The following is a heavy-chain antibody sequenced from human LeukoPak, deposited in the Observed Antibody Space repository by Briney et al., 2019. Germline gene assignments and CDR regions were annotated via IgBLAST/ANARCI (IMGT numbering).Heavy chain of an antibody. Sequence: PGGSLRLSCAGSGFTFSSYSMNWVRQAPGKGLEWVSYISSSSSTIYYANSVKGRFTISRDNSKNTLFLQMGSLRAEDMAVYYCARVGDDDAFDIWGQRTMVTVSS. V-gene: IGHV3-48*01. J-gene: IGHJ3*02. D-gene: IGHD4-17*01. CDR3: ARVGDDDAFDI. CDR2: ISSSSSTI. CDR1: GFTFSSYS.